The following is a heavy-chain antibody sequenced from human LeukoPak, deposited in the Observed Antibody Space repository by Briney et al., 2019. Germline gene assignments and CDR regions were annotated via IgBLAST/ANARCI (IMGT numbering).Heavy chain of an antibody. Sequence: SETLSLTCTVSGGPISGYYWSWIRQPPGKGLQWIGYIFYSGSTNYNPSLKSRVTISVDTSKNQFSLKLSSVTAADTAVYYCARLAPTVVAPADYWGQGTLVTVSS. D-gene: IGHD4-23*01. CDR3: ARLAPTVVAPADY. J-gene: IGHJ4*02. CDR2: IFYSGST. V-gene: IGHV4-59*08. CDR1: GGPISGYY.